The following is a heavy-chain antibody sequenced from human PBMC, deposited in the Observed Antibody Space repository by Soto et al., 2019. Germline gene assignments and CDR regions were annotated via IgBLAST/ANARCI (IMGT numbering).Heavy chain of an antibody. J-gene: IGHJ4*02. CDR1: GGTFRSYS. V-gene: IGHV1-69*08. D-gene: IGHD3-10*01. CDR2: IVPTFGIT. Sequence: QVQLVQSGAGVKKPGSSVRVSCKASGGTFRSYSISWVRQAPGRGLEWMGRIVPTFGITNYAQKFEGRVTIAADNSTSTAYMELSSMRSDDTAVYYCARDPRGGGTVSDWGQGTLVTVSS. CDR3: ARDPRGGGTVSD.